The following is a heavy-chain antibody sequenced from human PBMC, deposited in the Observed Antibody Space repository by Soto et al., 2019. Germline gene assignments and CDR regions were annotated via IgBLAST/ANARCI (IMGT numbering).Heavy chain of an antibody. Sequence: QVQLQESGPGLVKPSQTLSLTCTVSGGSISSGGYYWSWIRQHPGKGLEWIGYIYYSGSTYYNTSPKGRVTISVDTSKNQFSLKLSSVTAADTAVYYCARERTMAFDYWGQGTLVTVSS. J-gene: IGHJ4*02. V-gene: IGHV4-31*03. CDR2: IYYSGST. CDR3: ARERTMAFDY. D-gene: IGHD2-2*01. CDR1: GGSISSGGYY.